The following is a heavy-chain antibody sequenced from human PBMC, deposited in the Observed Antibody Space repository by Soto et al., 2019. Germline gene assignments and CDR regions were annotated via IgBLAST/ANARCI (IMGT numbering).Heavy chain of an antibody. J-gene: IGHJ6*02. CDR1: GGTFSSYA. CDR2: IIPIFGTA. V-gene: IGHV1-69*06. Sequence: SVKVSCKASGGTFSSYAISWLRQAPGQGLEWMGGIIPIFGTANYAQKFQGRVTITADKSTSTAYMELSSLRSEDTAVYYCARGRGGSGYVYYGMDVWGQGTTVTVSS. CDR3: ARGRGGSGYVYYGMDV. D-gene: IGHD3-3*01.